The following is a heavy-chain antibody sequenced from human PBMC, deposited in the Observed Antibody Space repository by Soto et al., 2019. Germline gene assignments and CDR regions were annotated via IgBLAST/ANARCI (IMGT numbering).Heavy chain of an antibody. CDR2: INHSGST. D-gene: IGHD5-18*01. CDR1: GGSFSGYY. Sequence: PSETLSLTCDVYGGSFSGYYWSWIRQPPGKGLEWIGEINHSGSTNYNPSLKSRTTISAHTSKNQLSLEVSSVTAADTAVYYCARGGGYSFGFDYYYGMGVWGQGTTVTVSS. J-gene: IGHJ6*02. CDR3: ARGGGYSFGFDYYYGMGV. V-gene: IGHV4-34*01.